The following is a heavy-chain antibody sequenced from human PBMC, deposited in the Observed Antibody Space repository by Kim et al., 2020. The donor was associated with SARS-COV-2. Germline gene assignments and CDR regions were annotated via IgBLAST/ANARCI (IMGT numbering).Heavy chain of an antibody. Sequence: SETLSLTCTVSGGSISPYHWTWTRQPPGKGLEWIGYVSYSGSTNYNPSLKSRVTISIDTSRNQFSLKLSSVTAADTAVYYCARHGDDFGSGWFDPWGQGTLVTVSS. D-gene: IGHD3-10*01. J-gene: IGHJ5*02. CDR1: GGSISPYH. CDR3: ARHGDDFGSGWFDP. V-gene: IGHV4-59*08. CDR2: VSYSGST.